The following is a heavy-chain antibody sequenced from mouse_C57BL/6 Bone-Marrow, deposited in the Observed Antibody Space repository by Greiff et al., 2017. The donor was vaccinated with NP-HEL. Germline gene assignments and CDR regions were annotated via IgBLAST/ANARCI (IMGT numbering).Heavy chain of an antibody. CDR3: ARGRQLKFAY. V-gene: IGHV1-52*01. CDR2: IDPSDSET. D-gene: IGHD3-2*02. Sequence: QVQLQQSGAELVRPGSSVKLSCKASGYTFTSYWMHWVKQRPIQGLEWIGNIDPSDSETHYNQKFKDKATLTVDKSSSTAYMQLSSLTSEDSAVYYCARGRQLKFAYWGQGTLVTVSA. J-gene: IGHJ3*01. CDR1: GYTFTSYW.